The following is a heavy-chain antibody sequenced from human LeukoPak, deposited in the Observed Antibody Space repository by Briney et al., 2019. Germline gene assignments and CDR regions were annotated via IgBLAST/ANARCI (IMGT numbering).Heavy chain of an antibody. CDR2: VYDSGTT. V-gene: IGHV4-59*08. CDR3: AGRGRRYFRD. CDR1: GDSVSSDY. Sequence: SETLSLTCTVSGDSVSSDYWSWIRQPPGKRLEWIGYVYDSGTTAYNPSLKSRLTISLDTSKNQFSLNLTSVTAADTAVYYCAGRGRRYFRDWGQGILVTVSS. J-gene: IGHJ1*01.